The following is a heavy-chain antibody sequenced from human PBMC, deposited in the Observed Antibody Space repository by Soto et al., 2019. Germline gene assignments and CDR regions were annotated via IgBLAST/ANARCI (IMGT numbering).Heavy chain of an antibody. CDR3: ATAYDSGSYYEGFDI. CDR1: GYTLTELS. CDR2: FDPEDGET. V-gene: IGHV1-24*01. Sequence: ASVKVSCKVSGYTLTELSMHWVRQAPGKGLEWMGGFDPEDGETIYAQKFQGRVTMTEDTSTDTAYMELSSLRSEDMAVHYCATAYDSGSYYEGFDIWGQGTMVTVSS. D-gene: IGHD1-26*01. J-gene: IGHJ3*02.